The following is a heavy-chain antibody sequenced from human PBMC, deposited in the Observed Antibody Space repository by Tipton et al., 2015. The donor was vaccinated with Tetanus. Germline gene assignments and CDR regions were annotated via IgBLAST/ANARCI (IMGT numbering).Heavy chain of an antibody. Sequence: TLSLTCEVSGGSSSSFYWSWIRQPPGGGLEWIGEINQRGTTYNPSLNRRATISVDSSATQLSLIITSMTAADAAVYYCARLHLTMMAANYWYFDLWGRGTLVAVSS. CDR2: INQRGT. V-gene: IGHV4-34*01. CDR3: ARLHLTMMAANYWYFDL. CDR1: GGSSSSFY. D-gene: IGHD3-22*01. J-gene: IGHJ2*01.